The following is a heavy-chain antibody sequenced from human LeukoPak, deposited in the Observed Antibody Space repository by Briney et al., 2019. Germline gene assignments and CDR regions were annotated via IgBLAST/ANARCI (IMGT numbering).Heavy chain of an antibody. D-gene: IGHD3-3*01. CDR2: IIPIFGTA. Sequence: SVKVSCKASGGTFSSYAISWVRQAPGQGLEWMGGIIPIFGTANYAQKFQGRVTITADESTSTAYMELSSLRSEDTAVYYCARSHVLRFLEWSHGGLYYMDVWGKGTTVTVSS. CDR3: ARSHVLRFLEWSHGGLYYMDV. CDR1: GGTFSSYA. J-gene: IGHJ6*03. V-gene: IGHV1-69*13.